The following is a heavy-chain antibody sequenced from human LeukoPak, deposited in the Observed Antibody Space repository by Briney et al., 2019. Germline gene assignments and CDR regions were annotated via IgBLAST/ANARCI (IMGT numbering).Heavy chain of an antibody. D-gene: IGHD3-22*01. CDR3: ASEYYYDSGGYYLGLSFDI. CDR1: GGSISSGSYY. CDR2: IYTSGST. J-gene: IGHJ3*02. V-gene: IGHV4-61*02. Sequence: SGTLSLTCTVSGGSISSGSYYWSWLRQPAGKGLEWIGRIYTSGSTNYNPFLKSRVTISVDTSKNQFSLKLGSVTAADTAVYYCASEYYYDSGGYYLGLSFDIWGQGTLVTVSS.